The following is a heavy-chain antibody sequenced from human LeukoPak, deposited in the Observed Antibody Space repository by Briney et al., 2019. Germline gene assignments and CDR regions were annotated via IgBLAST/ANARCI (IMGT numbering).Heavy chain of an antibody. D-gene: IGHD3-10*01. V-gene: IGHV3-64*01. CDR2: ISSNGGST. CDR3: ARDYYGSGSYPSDY. CDR1: GSTFSSYA. J-gene: IGHJ4*02. Sequence: GGSLRLSCAASGSTFSSYAMHWVRQAPGKGLEYVSAISSNGGSTYYANSVKGRFTISRDNSKNTLYLQMNSLRAEDTAVYYCARDYYGSGSYPSDYWGQGTLVTVSS.